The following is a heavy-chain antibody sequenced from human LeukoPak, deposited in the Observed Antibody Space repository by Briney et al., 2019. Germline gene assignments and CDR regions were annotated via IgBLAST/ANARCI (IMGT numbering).Heavy chain of an antibody. D-gene: IGHD2-2*01. CDR3: ARGNIVVVPAAITLRVYGMDV. V-gene: IGHV4-34*01. J-gene: IGHJ6*04. Sequence: PSETLSLTCAVYGGSFSGYYWSWIRQPPGKGLEWIGEIDHSGSTNYNPPLKSRVTISVDTSKNQFSLKLSSVTAADTAVYYCARGNIVVVPAAITLRVYGMDVWGKGTTVTVSS. CDR2: IDHSGST. CDR1: GGSFSGYY.